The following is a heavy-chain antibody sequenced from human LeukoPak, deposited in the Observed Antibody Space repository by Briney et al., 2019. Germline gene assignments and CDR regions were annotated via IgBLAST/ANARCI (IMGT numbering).Heavy chain of an antibody. CDR1: GFTFSSYA. D-gene: IGHD3/OR15-3a*01. CDR2: ISYDGSNK. V-gene: IGHV3-30-3*01. J-gene: IGHJ6*03. Sequence: GGSLRLSYAASGFTFSSYAMHWVRQAPGKGLEWVAVISYDGSNKYYADSVKGRFTISRDNSKNTLYLQMNSLRAEDTAVYYCAKDRTLDWVGYYYYMDVWGKGTTVTVSS. CDR3: AKDRTLDWVGYYYYMDV.